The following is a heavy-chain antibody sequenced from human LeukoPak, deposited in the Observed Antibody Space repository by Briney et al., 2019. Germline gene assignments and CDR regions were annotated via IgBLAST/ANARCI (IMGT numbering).Heavy chain of an antibody. D-gene: IGHD3-22*01. J-gene: IGHJ6*02. Sequence: GGSLRLSCAASKFIFNNYAMTWVRQAPGKGLEWVSPISGSDDSTYYADSEKGRFTISRDNSKNTLYLQMNSLRAEDTAVYYCARDYYASSGGFFGMDVWGQGTTVTVSS. V-gene: IGHV3-23*01. CDR2: ISGSDDST. CDR1: KFIFNNYA. CDR3: ARDYYASSGGFFGMDV.